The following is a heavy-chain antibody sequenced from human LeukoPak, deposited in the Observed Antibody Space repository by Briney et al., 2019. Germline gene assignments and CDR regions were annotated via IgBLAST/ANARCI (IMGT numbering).Heavy chain of an antibody. CDR2: IKQDGSEK. V-gene: IGHV3-7*01. Sequence: PGGSLRLSCAVSEFTFSSYWMSWVRQAPGKGLEWVANIKQDGSEKYYVDSVKGRFTISRDNAKNSLYLQMNGLRAEDTAVYYCSYGGWSWNYWGQGTLVTVSS. CDR1: EFTFSSYW. CDR3: SYGGWSWNY. D-gene: IGHD6-19*01. J-gene: IGHJ4*02.